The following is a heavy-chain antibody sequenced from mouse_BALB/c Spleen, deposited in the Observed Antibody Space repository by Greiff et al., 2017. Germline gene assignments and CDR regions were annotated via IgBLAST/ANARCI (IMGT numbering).Heavy chain of an antibody. CDR3: ARQGPLYYGSSYDAMDY. Sequence: EVQRVESGGGLVQPGGSLKLSCAASGFTFSSYTMSWVRQTPEKRLEWVAYISNGGGSTYYPDTVKGRFTISRDNAKNTLYLQMSSLKSEDTAMYYCARQGPLYYGSSYDAMDYWGQGTSVTVSS. CDR2: ISNGGGST. J-gene: IGHJ4*01. CDR1: GFTFSSYT. D-gene: IGHD1-1*01. V-gene: IGHV5-12-2*01.